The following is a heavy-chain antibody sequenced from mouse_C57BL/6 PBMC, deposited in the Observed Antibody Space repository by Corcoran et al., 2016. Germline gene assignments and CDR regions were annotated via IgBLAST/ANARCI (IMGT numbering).Heavy chain of an antibody. CDR3: ARLNYYGSLDY. V-gene: IGHV1-26*01. CDR1: GYTFPDYY. Sequence: EVQLQQSGPELVKPGASVKISCTASGYTFPDYYMNWVKQSHGKSLEWIGDINPNNGGTSYNLKFKGKATLTVHKSSSTAYMELRSLTSEDSAVYYCARLNYYGSLDYWGQGTTLTVSS. J-gene: IGHJ2*01. CDR2: INPNNGGT. D-gene: IGHD1-1*01.